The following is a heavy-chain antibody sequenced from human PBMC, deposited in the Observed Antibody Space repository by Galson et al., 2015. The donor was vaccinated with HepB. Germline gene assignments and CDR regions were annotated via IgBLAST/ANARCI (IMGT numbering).Heavy chain of an antibody. CDR1: GYTFSNFD. J-gene: IGHJ3*02. D-gene: IGHD1-26*01. CDR3: ARSPGGGGAFDI. CDR2: INAGNGNT. Sequence: SVKVSCKASGYTFSNFDMHWVRQAPGQGLEWMGWINAGNGNTKYSQKFQGRVTITRDTSATSCYMEVRSLKSEDTAVYYCARSPGGGGAFDIWGQGTMVTVSS. V-gene: IGHV1-3*01.